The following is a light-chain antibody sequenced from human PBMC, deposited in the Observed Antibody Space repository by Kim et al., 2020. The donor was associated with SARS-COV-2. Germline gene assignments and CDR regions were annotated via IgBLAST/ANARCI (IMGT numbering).Light chain of an antibody. CDR2: LAS. V-gene: IGKV1-5*03. CDR1: QTISTW. CDR3: QHYSRFPYT. Sequence: DIQMTQFPSTLSASVGDRVTITCRASQTISTWLAWYQQKPGKAPNLLIYLASTLESGVPSRFIGSGSGTEFTLTIDSLQPDDFATYYCQHYSRFPYTFGQGTKLEI. J-gene: IGKJ2*01.